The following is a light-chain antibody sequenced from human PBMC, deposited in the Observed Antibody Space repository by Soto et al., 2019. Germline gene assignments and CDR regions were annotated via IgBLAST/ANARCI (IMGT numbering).Light chain of an antibody. CDR2: GAS. CDR3: QQYHDWPPA. CDR1: QSVGSD. J-gene: IGKJ1*01. V-gene: IGKV3-15*01. Sequence: EIVLTQSPATLSVSPGERATLSCRASQSVGSDLAWYQHTPGQPPRLLIYGASTRATGIPGRFSGSGSGTEFTLTISSLQSEDFAFYYCQQYHDWPPAFGQGTKVDIK.